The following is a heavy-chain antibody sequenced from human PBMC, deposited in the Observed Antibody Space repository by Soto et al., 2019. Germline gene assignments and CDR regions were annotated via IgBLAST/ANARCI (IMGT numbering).Heavy chain of an antibody. CDR1: GYTFTSYG. Sequence: ASVKVSCKASGYTFTSYGISWVRQAPGQGLEWMGWINPNSGGTNYAQKFQGRVTMTRDTSISTAYMELSRLRSDDTAVYYCARVPAAIPWFDPWGQGTLVTVSS. J-gene: IGHJ5*02. V-gene: IGHV1-2*02. D-gene: IGHD2-2*02. CDR2: INPNSGGT. CDR3: ARVPAAIPWFDP.